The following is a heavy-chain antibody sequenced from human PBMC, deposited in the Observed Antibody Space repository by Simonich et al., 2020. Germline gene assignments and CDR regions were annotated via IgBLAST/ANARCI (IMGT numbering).Heavy chain of an antibody. CDR1: GFTFSSYS. CDR2: ISSSSSYI. D-gene: IGHD1-26*01. CDR3: ARGIVGASGAFDI. J-gene: IGHJ3*02. V-gene: IGHV3-21*01. Sequence: EVQLVESGGGLVKPGGSLRLSCAASGFTFSSYSMNWVRRVPGKGVEWVSSISSSSSYIYYADSVKGRFTISRDNAKNSLYLQMNSLRAEDTAVYYCARGIVGASGAFDIWGQGTMVTVSS.